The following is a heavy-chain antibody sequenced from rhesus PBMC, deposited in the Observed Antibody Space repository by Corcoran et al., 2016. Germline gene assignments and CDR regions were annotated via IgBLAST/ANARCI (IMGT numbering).Heavy chain of an antibody. J-gene: IGHJ4*01. D-gene: IGHD4-29*01. Sequence: QVQLQESGPGVVKPSETLSLTCAVSVGFIGGCYRWSWIRQSPGKGLAWVVYICCGSGVTRYNPSLKNRVTISKHTSKNQFSLKLSAVTAADTAVYYCARATKGKDYGNFDYWGQGVLVTVSS. CDR1: VGFIGGCYR. V-gene: IGHV4-127*01. CDR3: ARATKGKDYGNFDY. CDR2: ICCGSGVT.